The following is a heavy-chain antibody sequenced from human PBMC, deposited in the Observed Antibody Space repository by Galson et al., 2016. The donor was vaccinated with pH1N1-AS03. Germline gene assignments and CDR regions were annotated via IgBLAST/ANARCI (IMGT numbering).Heavy chain of an antibody. Sequence: ETLSLTCAVSGGSMTSPDWWTWVRQAPGKGLEWVANIRQDGSEKYYVDSVEGRFTISRDNAKNSLYLQMNSLRDEDRAVYFCARRNPNPNFAIWYRHDYGMDVWGQGTTVTVSS. CDR3: ARRNPNPNFAIWYRHDYGMDV. D-gene: IGHD6-13*01. J-gene: IGHJ6*02. CDR2: IRQDGSEK. V-gene: IGHV3-7*03. CDR1: GGSMTSPDW.